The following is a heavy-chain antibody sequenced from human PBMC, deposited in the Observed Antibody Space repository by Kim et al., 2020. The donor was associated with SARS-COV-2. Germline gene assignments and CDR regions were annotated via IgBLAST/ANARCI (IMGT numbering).Heavy chain of an antibody. CDR3: AKDSTVVTDNWFDP. D-gene: IGHD4-17*01. CDR2: ISGSGGST. Sequence: GGSLRLSCAASGFTFSSYAMSWVRQAPGKGLEWVSAISGSGGSTYYADPVKGRFTISRDNSKNTLYLQMNSLRAEDTAVYYCAKDSTVVTDNWFDPWGQGTLVTVSS. J-gene: IGHJ5*02. CDR1: GFTFSSYA. V-gene: IGHV3-23*01.